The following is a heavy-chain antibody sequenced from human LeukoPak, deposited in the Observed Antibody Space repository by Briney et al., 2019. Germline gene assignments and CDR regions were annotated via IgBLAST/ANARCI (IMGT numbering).Heavy chain of an antibody. V-gene: IGHV3-30*02. CDR1: GFTFSSYG. Sequence: GGSLSLSCAASGFTFSSYGMHWVRQAPGKGLEWVAFIRYDGSNKYYADSVKGRFTISRDNSKNTLYLQMNSLRAEDTAVYYCAKDLGSSGWYIDYWGQGTLVTVSS. CDR2: IRYDGSNK. CDR3: AKDLGSSGWYIDY. J-gene: IGHJ4*02. D-gene: IGHD6-19*01.